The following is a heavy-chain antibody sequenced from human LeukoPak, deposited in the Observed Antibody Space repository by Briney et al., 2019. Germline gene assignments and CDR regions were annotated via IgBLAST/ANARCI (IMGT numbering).Heavy chain of an antibody. V-gene: IGHV3-21*01. D-gene: IGHD1-26*01. CDR2: ISSSSSYI. J-gene: IGHJ4*02. Sequence: PGGSLRLSCAASGFTFSSYSKNWVRQAPGKGLEWVSSISSSSSYIYYADSVKGRFTISRDNAKNSLYLQMNSLRAEDTAVYYCARAGGELPNYWGQGTLVTVSS. CDR1: GFTFSSYS. CDR3: ARAGGELPNY.